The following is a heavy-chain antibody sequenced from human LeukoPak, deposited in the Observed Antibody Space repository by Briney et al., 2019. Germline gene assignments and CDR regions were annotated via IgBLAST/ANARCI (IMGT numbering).Heavy chain of an antibody. CDR3: ARDSNYDFWSGYYYY. V-gene: IGHV1-18*01. CDR2: ISAYNGNT. J-gene: IGHJ4*02. CDR1: GYTFTSYG. Sequence: ASVKVSCKASGYTFTSYGISWVRQAPGQGLEWMGWISAYNGNTNYAQKLQGRVTMTTDTSTSTAYMELRSLRSDDTAVYYCARDSNYDFWSGYYYYWGQGTLVTVSS. D-gene: IGHD3-3*01.